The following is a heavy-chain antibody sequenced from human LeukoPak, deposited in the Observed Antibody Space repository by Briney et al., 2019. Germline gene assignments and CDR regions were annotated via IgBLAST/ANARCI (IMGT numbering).Heavy chain of an antibody. Sequence: PSETLSLTCTVSGGSISSGGYYWSWIRQHPGKGLEWIGYIYYSGSTYYNPSLKSRVTISVDTSKNQFSLKLSSVTAADTAVYYCARNFLEWLPPGRYYYYGMDVWGQGTTVTVSS. CDR1: GGSISSGGYY. CDR2: IYYSGST. J-gene: IGHJ6*02. V-gene: IGHV4-31*03. CDR3: ARNFLEWLPPGRYYYYGMDV. D-gene: IGHD3-3*01.